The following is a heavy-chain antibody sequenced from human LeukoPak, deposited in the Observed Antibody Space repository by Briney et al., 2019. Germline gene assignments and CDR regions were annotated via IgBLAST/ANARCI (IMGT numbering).Heavy chain of an antibody. CDR3: AKAHTGYCSGAGCYGDDAFDI. V-gene: IGHV3-23*01. Sequence: TGGSLSLSCAASGFTFSSYAMSWVRQAPGKGLEWVSAISGSGGTTYYADSVKGRFTISRDNTKNTLYLQMNSLRAENTAVYYCAKAHTGYCSGAGCYGDDAFDIWGQGTMVTVSS. CDR1: GFTFSSYA. CDR2: ISGSGGTT. J-gene: IGHJ3*02. D-gene: IGHD2-15*01.